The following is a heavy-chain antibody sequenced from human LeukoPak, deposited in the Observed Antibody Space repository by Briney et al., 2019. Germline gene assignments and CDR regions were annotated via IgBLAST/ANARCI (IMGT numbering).Heavy chain of an antibody. CDR2: IIPILGIA. Sequence: RASVKVSCKASGGTFSSYAISWVRQAPGQGLEWMGRIIPILGIANYAQKFQGRVTITADKSTSTAYMELSSLRSEDTAVYYCAGGFVGVPAALDYWGRGTLVTVSS. CDR1: GGTFSSYA. D-gene: IGHD2-2*01. CDR3: AGGFVGVPAALDY. V-gene: IGHV1-69*04. J-gene: IGHJ4*02.